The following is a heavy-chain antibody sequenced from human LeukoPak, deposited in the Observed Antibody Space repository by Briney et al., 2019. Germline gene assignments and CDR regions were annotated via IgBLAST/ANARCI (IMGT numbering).Heavy chain of an antibody. CDR3: ARDGETTDRYSGYLYYYYYYMDV. D-gene: IGHD5-12*01. V-gene: IGHV7-4-1*02. CDR2: INTNTGNP. CDR1: GYTFTSYA. J-gene: IGHJ6*03. Sequence: ASVKVSCKASGYTFTSYAMNWVRQAPGQGLEWMGWINTNTGNPTYAQGFTGRFVFSLDTSVSTAYLQISSLKAEDTAVYYCARDGETTDRYSGYLYYYYYYMDVWGKGTTVTVSS.